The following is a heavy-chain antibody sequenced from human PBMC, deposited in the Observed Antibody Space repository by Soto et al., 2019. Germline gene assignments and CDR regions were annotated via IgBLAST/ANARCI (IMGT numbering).Heavy chain of an antibody. Sequence: GGSLRLSCAASGFTFSSYSMNWVRQAPGKGLKWVSSISSSSSYIYYSDSVKGRFTISRDNAKNSLYLQMNSLRAEDTAVYYCARVIAARRADVWGQGTTVTVSS. CDR3: ARVIAARRADV. CDR2: ISSSSSYI. V-gene: IGHV3-21*06. J-gene: IGHJ6*02. CDR1: GFTFSSYS. D-gene: IGHD6-6*01.